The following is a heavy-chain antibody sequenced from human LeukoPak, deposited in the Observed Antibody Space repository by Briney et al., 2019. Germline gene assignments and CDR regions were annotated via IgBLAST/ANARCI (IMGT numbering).Heavy chain of an antibody. J-gene: IGHJ4*02. CDR3: ARHRVGVTYGGPNYFDY. D-gene: IGHD1-26*01. Sequence: PSETLSLTCTVSGGSISSSSYYWGWIRQPPGKGLEWIGSIYYSGSTYYNPSLKSRVTISVDTSKNQFSLKLSSVTAADTAAYYCARHRVGVTYGGPNYFDYWGQGTLVTVSS. CDR1: GGSISSSSYY. CDR2: IYYSGST. V-gene: IGHV4-39*01.